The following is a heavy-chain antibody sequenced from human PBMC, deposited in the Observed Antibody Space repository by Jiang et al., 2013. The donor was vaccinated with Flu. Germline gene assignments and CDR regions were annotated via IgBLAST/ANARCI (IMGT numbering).Heavy chain of an antibody. J-gene: IGHJ6*04. CDR1: GGSVQWLL. CDR2: VNHSGST. V-gene: IGHV4-34*01. CDR3: ARAYGDYAYYYGMDV. D-gene: IGHD4-17*01. Sequence: TLSLTCAVYGGSVQWLLLELDPPAPTGRGTGVDWGKVNHSGSTNYNPSLKSRVTISVDTSKNQFSLKLSSVTAADTAVYYCARAYGDYAYYYGMDVWGKGTTVTVSS.